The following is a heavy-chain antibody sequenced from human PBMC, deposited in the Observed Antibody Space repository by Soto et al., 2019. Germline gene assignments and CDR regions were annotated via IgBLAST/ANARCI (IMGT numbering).Heavy chain of an antibody. V-gene: IGHV1-18*04. D-gene: IGHD3-3*01. CDR1: CCTFTSYG. CDR2: ISAYNGNT. J-gene: IGHJ4*02. Sequence: DSIQVSCNASCCTFTSYGISWVRQAPGQGLEWMGWISAYNGNTNYAQKLQGRVTMTTDTSTSTAYMELRSLRSDDTAVYYCARVQNDFWSGFDYWGQGTLVTVSS. CDR3: ARVQNDFWSGFDY.